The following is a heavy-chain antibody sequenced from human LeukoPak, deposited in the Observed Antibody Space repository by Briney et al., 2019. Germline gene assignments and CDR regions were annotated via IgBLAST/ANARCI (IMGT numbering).Heavy chain of an antibody. CDR3: ASSPMQAIGAGLDY. Sequence: GASLKISCKGSGYSFTSYWICCVRQMPGKRLEWMGIIYPGDSDTSYSPSFQGQVTISADKSISTAYLQWSSLKASDTAMYYCASSPMQAIGAGLDYWGQGTLVTVSS. CDR2: IYPGDSDT. V-gene: IGHV5-51*01. D-gene: IGHD2-2*01. J-gene: IGHJ4*02. CDR1: GYSFTSYW.